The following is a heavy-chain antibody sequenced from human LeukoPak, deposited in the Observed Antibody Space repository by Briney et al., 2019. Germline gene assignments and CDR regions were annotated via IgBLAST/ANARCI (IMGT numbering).Heavy chain of an antibody. CDR2: ISYDGSNK. CDR3: ATDTWWFDP. J-gene: IGHJ5*02. V-gene: IGHV3-30*03. Sequence: PGRSLRLSCAASGFTFSSCGMHWVRQAPGKGLEWVAVISYDGSNKYYADSVKGRFTISRDNSKNTLYLQMNSLRAEDTAVYYCATDTWWFDPWGQGTLVTVSS. D-gene: IGHD5-18*01. CDR1: GFTFSSCG.